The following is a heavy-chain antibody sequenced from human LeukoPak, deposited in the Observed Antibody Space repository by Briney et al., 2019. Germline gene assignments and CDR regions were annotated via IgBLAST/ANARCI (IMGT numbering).Heavy chain of an antibody. D-gene: IGHD2-15*01. Sequence: SETLSLTCTVSGASISGYYWSWIRQSPGKTLEWIGYIHSTGSTNYNPSLKSRVTISADTSKNQSSLKLNSVTAADTAVYYCTRDRYSLSNWSPGTLVTVSS. V-gene: IGHV4-59*01. CDR2: IHSTGST. J-gene: IGHJ4*02. CDR1: GASISGYY. CDR3: TRDRYSLSN.